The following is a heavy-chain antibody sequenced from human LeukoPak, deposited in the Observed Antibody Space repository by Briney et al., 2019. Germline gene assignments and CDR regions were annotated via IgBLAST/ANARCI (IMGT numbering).Heavy chain of an antibody. V-gene: IGHV3-30*02. CDR1: GFTFSSYG. J-gene: IGHJ4*02. D-gene: IGHD1-26*01. CDR2: IWYGGSNK. CDR3: AKTGALLWTDY. Sequence: PGGSLRLSCAASGFTFSSYGMHWVRQAPGKGLEWVAVIWYGGSNKYYADSVKGRFTISRDNSKNTLYLQMNSLRAEDTAVYYCAKTGALLWTDYWGQGTLVTVSS.